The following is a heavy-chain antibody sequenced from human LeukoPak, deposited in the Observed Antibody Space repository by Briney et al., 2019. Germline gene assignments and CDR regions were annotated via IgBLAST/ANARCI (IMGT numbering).Heavy chain of an antibody. V-gene: IGHV3-30*18. J-gene: IGHJ4*02. CDR3: AKDHYYNNSGYYYVGPFGY. D-gene: IGHD3-22*01. CDR1: GFTFRSYG. Sequence: QPGRSLRVSCAASGFTFRSYGMHWVRQAPGKGLEWVAVISYDGSNKYYADSVKGRFTISRDNSKNTLYLQMNSLRAEDTAVYYCAKDHYYNNSGYYYVGPFGYWGQGTLVTVSS. CDR2: ISYDGSNK.